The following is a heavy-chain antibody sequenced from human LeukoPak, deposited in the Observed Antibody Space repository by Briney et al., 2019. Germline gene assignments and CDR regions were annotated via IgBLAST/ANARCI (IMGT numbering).Heavy chain of an antibody. Sequence: AGGSLRLSRAASGFTFSSYSMDWVRQAPGKGLEWVAFIRRTGSTRYHAESVKGRFTISRDDARSSLYLQMNSLRAEDTAVYYCVRDWGYSNYQEGSFDYWGQGILVTVSS. D-gene: IGHD4-11*01. CDR1: GFTFSSYS. J-gene: IGHJ4*02. CDR2: IRRTGSTR. CDR3: VRDWGYSNYQEGSFDY. V-gene: IGHV3-48*01.